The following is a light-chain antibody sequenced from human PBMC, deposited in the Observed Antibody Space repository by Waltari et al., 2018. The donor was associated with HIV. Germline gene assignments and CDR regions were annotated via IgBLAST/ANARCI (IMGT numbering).Light chain of an antibody. CDR2: GAS. J-gene: IGKJ3*01. CDR1: QGIRNY. V-gene: IGKV1-9*01. Sequence: DILLTQSPPLLSASVGDRVTITCRASQGIRNYLAWYQQKPGRAPKLLIYGASTLQDGVPSMFGGSVSGTEFTLTITRLQSEDFALYYCQQQNSYPLTFGPGTRLDVK. CDR3: QQQNSYPLT.